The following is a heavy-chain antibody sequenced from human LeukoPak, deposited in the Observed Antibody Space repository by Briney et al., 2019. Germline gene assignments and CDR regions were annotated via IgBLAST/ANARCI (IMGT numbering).Heavy chain of an antibody. CDR1: GFTFSSYA. CDR3: ARDYDILTGRIDY. D-gene: IGHD3-9*01. J-gene: IGHJ4*02. Sequence: GGSLRLSCAASGFTFSSYAMHWVRQAPGKGLEWVAVISYDGSSKYYADSVKGRFTISRDNSKNTLYLQMNSLRAEDTAVYYCARDYDILTGRIDYWGQGTLVTVSS. V-gene: IGHV3-30*04. CDR2: ISYDGSSK.